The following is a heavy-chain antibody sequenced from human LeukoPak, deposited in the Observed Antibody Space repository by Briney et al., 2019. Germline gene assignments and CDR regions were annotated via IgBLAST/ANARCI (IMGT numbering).Heavy chain of an antibody. CDR3: ARRRTTGDFDY. CDR2: TYYRSKWYN. D-gene: IGHD1-1*01. CDR1: GDSVSSNTAV. J-gene: IGHJ4*02. V-gene: IGHV6-1*01. Sequence: SQTLSLTCAVSGDSVSSNTAVWNWIRQSPSRGLEWLGRTYYRSKWYNDYAVSVKGRITISPDISKNQFSLQLNSVTPEDTAMYYCARRRTTGDFDYWGQGTLVTVSS.